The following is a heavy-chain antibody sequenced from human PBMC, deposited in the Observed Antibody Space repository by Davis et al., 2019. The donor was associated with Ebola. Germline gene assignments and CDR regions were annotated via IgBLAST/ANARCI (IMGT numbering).Heavy chain of an antibody. J-gene: IGHJ4*02. D-gene: IGHD3-10*01. CDR2: ICSDGSNK. Sequence: GESLKISCATSGFTLAYYCMHWVRQSPGKGLEWVAVICSDGSNKYYADSVKGRFTISSDNSKNALYLQMNSLRAEDTAVYYCGRDRAMFRVGLIDYWGQGTLVTVSS. CDR1: GFTLAYYC. V-gene: IGHV3-33*01. CDR3: GRDRAMFRVGLIDY.